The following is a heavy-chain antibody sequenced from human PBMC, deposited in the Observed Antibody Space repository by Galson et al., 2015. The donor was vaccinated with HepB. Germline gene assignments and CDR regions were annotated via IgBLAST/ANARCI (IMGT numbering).Heavy chain of an antibody. D-gene: IGHD6-13*01. Sequence: ETLSLTCAVYGGSFSGYYWSWIRQPPGKGLEWIGEINHSGSTNYNPSLKSRVTISVDTSKNQFSLKLSSVTAADTAVYYCARGGPYSSSWYGSWGQGTLVTVSS. CDR3: ARGGPYSSSWYGS. J-gene: IGHJ5*02. CDR2: INHSGST. CDR1: GGSFSGYY. V-gene: IGHV4-34*01.